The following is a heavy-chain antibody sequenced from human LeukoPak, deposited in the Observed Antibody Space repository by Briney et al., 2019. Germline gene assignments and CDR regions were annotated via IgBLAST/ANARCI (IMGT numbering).Heavy chain of an antibody. V-gene: IGHV1-2*02. J-gene: IGHJ3*02. CDR2: INPNSGGT. CDR1: GYTFTGYY. Sequence: ASVKVSCKASGYTFTGYYMHWVRQAPGQGLEWMGWINPNSGGTNYAQKFQGRVTMTRDTSISTAYMGLSRLRSDDTAVYYRAREDGYSSSSGAFDIWGQGTMVTVSS. CDR3: AREDGYSSSSGAFDI. D-gene: IGHD6-6*01.